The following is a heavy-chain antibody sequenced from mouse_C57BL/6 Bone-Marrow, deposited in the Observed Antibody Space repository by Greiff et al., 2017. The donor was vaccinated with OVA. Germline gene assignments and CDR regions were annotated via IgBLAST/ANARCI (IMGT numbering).Heavy chain of an antibody. J-gene: IGHJ1*03. D-gene: IGHD1-1*01. V-gene: IGHV1-31*01. CDR3: ARRGYYGSSYGWYFDV. CDR1: GYSFTGYY. Sequence: VQLKQSGPELVKPGASVKISCKASGYSFTGYYMHWVKQSHGNILDWIGYIYPYNGVSSYNQKFKGKATLTVDKSSSTAYMELRSLTSEDSAVYYCARRGYYGSSYGWYFDVWGTGTTVTVSS. CDR2: IYPYNGVS.